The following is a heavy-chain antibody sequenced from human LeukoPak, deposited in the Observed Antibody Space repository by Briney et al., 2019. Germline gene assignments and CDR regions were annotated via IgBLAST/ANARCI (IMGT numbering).Heavy chain of an antibody. CDR3: AKGSVDTAMVPLDFDY. CDR1: GFTFSSYA. Sequence: GGSLRLSCAAPGFTFSSYAMSWVRQAPGKGLEWVSAISGSGGSTYYADSVKGRFTISRDNSKNTLYLQMNSLRAEDTAVYYCAKGSVDTAMVPLDFDYWGPGTLVTVSS. CDR2: ISGSGGST. D-gene: IGHD5-18*01. J-gene: IGHJ4*02. V-gene: IGHV3-23*01.